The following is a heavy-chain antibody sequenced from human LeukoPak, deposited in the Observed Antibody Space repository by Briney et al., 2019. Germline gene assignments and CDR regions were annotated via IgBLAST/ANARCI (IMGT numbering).Heavy chain of an antibody. J-gene: IGHJ3*01. CDR1: GFTFSNYV. Sequence: PGRSLRLSCVGSGFTFSNYVMHWVRQAPGKGLEWVALIWDDGSRKYYGDSVQGRFTITRDSSKSTMSLEMNSLRDEDTAVYYCAKEVGKGAGAYDVWGQGTIITVSS. CDR2: IWDDGSRK. CDR3: AKEVGKGAGAYDV. V-gene: IGHV3-33*06.